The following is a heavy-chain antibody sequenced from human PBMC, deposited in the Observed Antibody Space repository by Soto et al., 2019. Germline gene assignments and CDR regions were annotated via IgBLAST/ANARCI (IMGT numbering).Heavy chain of an antibody. CDR3: SRGGGYYYGSGTDAFDV. Sequence: EVQLLESGGGLVKPGGSLRLSRAASGFTFSNYIMNWVRQPPGQGLEWVASISGSSTYVYYADSLKGRIAISRDNAKNSLSLELNTLRVEDTAVYYCSRGGGYYYGSGTDAFDVWGQGTLVTVSS. CDR2: ISGSSTYV. CDR1: GFTFSNYI. J-gene: IGHJ3*01. V-gene: IGHV3-21*01. D-gene: IGHD3-10*01.